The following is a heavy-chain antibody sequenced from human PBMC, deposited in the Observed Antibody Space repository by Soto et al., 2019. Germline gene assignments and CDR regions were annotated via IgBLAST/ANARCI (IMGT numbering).Heavy chain of an antibody. CDR2: IYSGGST. V-gene: IGHV3-53*01. CDR3: ARGGDGSGSYYYYYYYGMDV. D-gene: IGHD3-10*01. J-gene: IGHJ6*02. CDR1: GFTVSSNY. Sequence: HPGGSLRLSCAASGFTVSSNYMSWVRQAPGKGLEWVSVIYSGGSTYYADSVKGRFTISRDNSKNTLYLQMNSLRAEDTAVYYCARGGDGSGSYYYYYYYGMDVWGQGTTVTVSS.